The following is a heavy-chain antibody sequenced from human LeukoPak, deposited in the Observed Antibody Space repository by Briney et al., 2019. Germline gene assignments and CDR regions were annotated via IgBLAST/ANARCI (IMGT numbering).Heavy chain of an antibody. Sequence: GGSLRLSCAASGFRFSDHHMEWVRQAPGKGLEWVSGISDRGGSTYYADSVKGRFTISRDNSKNTLYLQMNSLRAEDTAVYYCAKHPGYSSGWFYFDYWGQGTLVTVSS. J-gene: IGHJ4*02. CDR2: ISDRGGST. CDR1: GFRFSDHH. V-gene: IGHV3-23*01. D-gene: IGHD6-19*01. CDR3: AKHPGYSSGWFYFDY.